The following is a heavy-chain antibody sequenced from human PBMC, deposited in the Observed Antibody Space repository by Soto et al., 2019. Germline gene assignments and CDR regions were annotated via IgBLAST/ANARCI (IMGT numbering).Heavy chain of an antibody. CDR2: MSWNRGSI. J-gene: IGHJ6*02. D-gene: IGHD3-22*01. CDR1: GFTFDDFA. V-gene: IGHV3-9*01. CDR3: AKDKYYYDSSGYKTYYYYGMDF. Sequence: GGSLRLSCVASGFTFDDFAMHWVRQAPGKGLEWVSGMSWNRGSIVYADSVKGRFTISRDNAKNSLYLQMNSLRAEDTDLYYCAKDKYYYDSSGYKTYYYYGMDFWGQGTTVTVSS.